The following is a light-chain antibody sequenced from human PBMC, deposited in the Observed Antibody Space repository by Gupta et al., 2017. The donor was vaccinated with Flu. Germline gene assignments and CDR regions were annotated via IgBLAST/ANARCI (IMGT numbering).Light chain of an antibody. J-gene: IGKJ2*01. CDR1: QTVNTRY. CDR2: DTT. Sequence: EIVLTQSPGTLSLSLGERATLSCRASQTVNTRYSAWYQQKPGQAPRLLIDDTTSRATGVPDRFSGSGSGTDFTLTISRLEPEDFALYYCQQHTSSSAYIFGQGTRLEIK. V-gene: IGKV3-20*01. CDR3: QQHTSSSAYI.